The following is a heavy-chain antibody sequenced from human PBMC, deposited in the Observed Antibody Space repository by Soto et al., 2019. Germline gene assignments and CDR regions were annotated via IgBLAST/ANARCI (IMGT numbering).Heavy chain of an antibody. Sequence: EVQLLESGGDLGQPGGSLRLSCVASGYVFSNYAMAWVRQVPGKGLQWVSRIDGSGAAHYGDSVKGRFTMSRDNSKITLFLQLDRLRVEDTAVYFCAREVSNRVFAFDAWGQGTWVAFSS. CDR1: GYVFSNYA. CDR2: IDGSGAA. D-gene: IGHD2-8*01. V-gene: IGHV3-23*01. J-gene: IGHJ3*01. CDR3: AREVSNRVFAFDA.